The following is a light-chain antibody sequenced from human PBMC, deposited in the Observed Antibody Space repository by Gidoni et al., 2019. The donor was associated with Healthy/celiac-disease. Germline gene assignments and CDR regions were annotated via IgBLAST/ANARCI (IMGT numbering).Light chain of an antibody. Sequence: EIVLTQSPATLSLSPGERATLSCRASQSVSSYLAWYQQKPGQAPRLLIYDASNRATGIPARFSGSGSGTDFTLTISSLEPEDFAVYYCQQRSNWPSFXQXTKLEI. CDR1: QSVSSY. J-gene: IGKJ2*01. V-gene: IGKV3-11*01. CDR3: QQRSNWPS. CDR2: DAS.